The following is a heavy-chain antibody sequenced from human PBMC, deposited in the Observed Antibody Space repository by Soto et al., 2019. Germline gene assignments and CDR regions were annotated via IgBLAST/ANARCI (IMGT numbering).Heavy chain of an antibody. D-gene: IGHD3-3*01. V-gene: IGHV4-31*03. J-gene: IGHJ6*02. CDR1: GGSISSGGYY. CDR3: ARDHTEGVARDRGPSAYYYGMDV. Sequence: SETLSLTCTVSGGSISSGGYYWSWIRQHPGKGLEWIGYIYYSGSTYYNPSLKSRVTISVDTSKNQFSLKLSSVTAADTAVYYCARDHTEGVARDRGPSAYYYGMDVWGPGTTVPVSS. CDR2: IYYSGST.